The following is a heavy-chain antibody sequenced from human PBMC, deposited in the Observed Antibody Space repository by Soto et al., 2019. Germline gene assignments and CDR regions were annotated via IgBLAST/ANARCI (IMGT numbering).Heavy chain of an antibody. CDR3: ARWTYCGGDCYWLDF. D-gene: IGHD2-21*02. CDR2: IYYSGSA. CDR1: GGSISGFY. V-gene: IGHV4-59*01. Sequence: SETLSLTCTISGGSISGFYCGWIRQPPGKGLEWIGNIYYSGSANYDPSLRSRVTISLNTSKNQFSLNLNSVTAADTAIYYCARWTYCGGDCYWLDFWGQGTLVTVS. J-gene: IGHJ4*02.